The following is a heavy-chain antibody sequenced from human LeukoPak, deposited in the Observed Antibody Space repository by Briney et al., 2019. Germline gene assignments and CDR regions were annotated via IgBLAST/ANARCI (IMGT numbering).Heavy chain of an antibody. CDR2: ISTYNDKT. Sequence: ASVKVSCKAYGGTFKSFAMNWVRQAPGQGLEWMGWISTYNDKTNYAQKFQGRVTMTTDTSTSTAYMELRSLRSDDTAVYYCARDGGYNSGYYDYWGQGTPVTVSS. CDR3: ARDGGYNSGYYDY. CDR1: GGTFKSFA. V-gene: IGHV1-18*04. J-gene: IGHJ4*02. D-gene: IGHD5-18*01.